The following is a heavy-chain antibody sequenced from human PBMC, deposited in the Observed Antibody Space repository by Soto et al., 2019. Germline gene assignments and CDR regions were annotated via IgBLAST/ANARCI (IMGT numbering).Heavy chain of an antibody. CDR1: GFTFSSYE. V-gene: IGHV3-48*03. CDR3: ARAPYYYDSSGYYYGEPRPEYFQH. J-gene: IGHJ1*01. CDR2: ISSSGSTI. D-gene: IGHD3-22*01. Sequence: GGSLRLSCAASGFTFSSYEMNWVRQAPGKGLEWVSYISSSGSTIYYADSVKGRFTISRDNAKNSLYLQMNSLRAEDTAVYYCARAPYYYDSSGYYYGEPRPEYFQHWGQGTLVTVSS.